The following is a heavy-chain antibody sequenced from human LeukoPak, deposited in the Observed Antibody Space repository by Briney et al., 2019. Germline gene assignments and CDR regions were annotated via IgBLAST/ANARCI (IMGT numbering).Heavy chain of an antibody. CDR2: NGGST. CDR3: ARLSYSSSFKSNAFDI. J-gene: IGHJ3*02. Sequence: NGGSTGYADSVKGRFTISRDNAKNSLYMQMNSLRAEDTALYYCARLSYSSSFKSNAFDIWGQGTMVTVSS. V-gene: IGHV3-20*03. D-gene: IGHD6-13*01.